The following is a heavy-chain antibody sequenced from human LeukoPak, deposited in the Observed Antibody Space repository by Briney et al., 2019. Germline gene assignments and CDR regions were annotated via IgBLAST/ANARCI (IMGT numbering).Heavy chain of an antibody. Sequence: SETLSLTCAVYGGSFSGYYWTWIRQPPGKGLEWIGEINHSGGTYYNPSLKSRVTIAIDTSKNQFSLKLSSMTAADTAVYYCARGNPITVQTFDYWGQGTLVTVSS. D-gene: IGHD5-12*01. CDR3: ARGNPITVQTFDY. CDR2: INHSGGT. V-gene: IGHV4-34*01. J-gene: IGHJ4*02. CDR1: GGSFSGYY.